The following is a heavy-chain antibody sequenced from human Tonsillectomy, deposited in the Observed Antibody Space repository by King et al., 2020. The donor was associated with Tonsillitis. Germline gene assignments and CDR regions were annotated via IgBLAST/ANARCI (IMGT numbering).Heavy chain of an antibody. Sequence: VQLVESGGGLVQPGGSLRLSCAASGFTFSSYWMHWVRQAPGKGLVWVSRINSDGSSTSYADSVKGRFTISRDNAKNTLYLQMNSLRAEDTAVYYCARGSFNYGAGRGGFDYWGQGTLVTVSS. CDR2: INSDGSST. D-gene: IGHD3-10*01. CDR3: ARGSFNYGAGRGGFDY. J-gene: IGHJ4*02. CDR1: GFTFSSYW. V-gene: IGHV3-74*01.